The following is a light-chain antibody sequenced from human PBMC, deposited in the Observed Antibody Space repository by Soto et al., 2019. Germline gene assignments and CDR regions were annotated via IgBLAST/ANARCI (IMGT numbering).Light chain of an antibody. CDR2: DVS. CDR3: QQYNAYSLYT. V-gene: IGKV1-5*01. Sequence: DIQMTQSPSTLSASVGDRVIITCRASQSISSWLAWYQQKPGKALKLLIYDVSNLESGVPSRFSGSGSGTEFTLTISSLQPDDFATYYCQQYNAYSLYTFGQGTKLEIK. J-gene: IGKJ2*01. CDR1: QSISSW.